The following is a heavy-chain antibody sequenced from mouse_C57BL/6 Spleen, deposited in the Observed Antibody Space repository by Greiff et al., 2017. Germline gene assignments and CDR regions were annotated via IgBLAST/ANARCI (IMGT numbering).Heavy chain of an antibody. D-gene: IGHD1-2*01. Sequence: VQLQQSGAELVRPGASVTLSCKASGYTFTDYEMHWVKQTPVHGLEWIGAIDPETGGTAYNQKFKGKAILTADKSSSTAYMELRSLTSEDSAVYYCTPHYYGYFDYWGQGTTLTVSS. CDR1: GYTFTDYE. CDR2: IDPETGGT. V-gene: IGHV1-15*01. CDR3: TPHYYGYFDY. J-gene: IGHJ2*01.